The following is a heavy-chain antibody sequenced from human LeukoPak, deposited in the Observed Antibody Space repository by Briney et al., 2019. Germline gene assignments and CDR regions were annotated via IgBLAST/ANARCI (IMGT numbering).Heavy chain of an antibody. CDR3: SRLAGCGGDCYSEGDY. Sequence: ASVKVSCKASGYTFTDYYIHWVRQAPGQGLEWMGWINTNSGDTNYAQRFQGTTTMTRDTSTTTTYMELSSLTSDDTALYYCSRLAGCGGDCYSEGDYWGQGTLVTVSS. CDR1: GYTFTDYY. CDR2: INTNSGDT. J-gene: IGHJ4*02. V-gene: IGHV1-2*02. D-gene: IGHD2-21*02.